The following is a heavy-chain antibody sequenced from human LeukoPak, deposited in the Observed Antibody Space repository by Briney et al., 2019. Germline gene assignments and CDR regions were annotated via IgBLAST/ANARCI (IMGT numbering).Heavy chain of an antibody. J-gene: IGHJ5*02. Sequence: ASVKVSCKASGYTFTGCYMHWVRQAPGQGLEWMGWINPNSGGTNYAQKFQGRVTMTRDTSISTAYMELSRLRSDDTAVYYCARAPQEQQLANWFDPWGQGTLVTVSS. V-gene: IGHV1-2*02. CDR2: INPNSGGT. D-gene: IGHD6-13*01. CDR1: GYTFTGCY. CDR3: ARAPQEQQLANWFDP.